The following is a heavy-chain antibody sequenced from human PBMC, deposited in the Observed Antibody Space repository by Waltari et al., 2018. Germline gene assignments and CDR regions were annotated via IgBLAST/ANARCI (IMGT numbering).Heavy chain of an antibody. CDR3: ARDLKYYGSGSYPDSGLGY. CDR2: IIPILGIA. V-gene: IGHV1-69*08. D-gene: IGHD3-10*01. Sequence: QVQLVQSGAEVKKPGSSVKVSCKASGGTFSSYTISWVRQAPGQGLEWMGRIIPILGIANYAKKFQGRVTITADKSTRTADMGLSSLRSEDTAVYYCARDLKYYGSGSYPDSGLGYWGQGTLVTVSS. CDR1: GGTFSSYT. J-gene: IGHJ4*02.